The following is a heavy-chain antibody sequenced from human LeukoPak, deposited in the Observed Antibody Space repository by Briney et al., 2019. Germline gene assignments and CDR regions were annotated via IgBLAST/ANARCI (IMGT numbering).Heavy chain of an antibody. Sequence: GGALRLSCAASGVTFSAYGMHWVREARGKGLEGGAVGWYDGSDKYYADSVEGGFTISRENAKNTLYMQMDRLRAEDTAVYYSATDDYASGTYPFYYGMDVWGQGTTVTVSS. CDR3: ATDDYASGTYPFYYGMDV. V-gene: IGHV3-33*01. CDR1: GVTFSAYG. J-gene: IGHJ6*02. CDR2: GWYDGSDK. D-gene: IGHD3-10*01.